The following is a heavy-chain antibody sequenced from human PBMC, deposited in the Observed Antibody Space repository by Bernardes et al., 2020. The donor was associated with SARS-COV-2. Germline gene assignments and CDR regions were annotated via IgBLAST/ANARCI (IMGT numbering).Heavy chain of an antibody. CDR2: ISGSGGST. CDR3: AKDSQSGIQLWLGYFDY. V-gene: IGHV3-23*01. J-gene: IGHJ4*02. CDR1: GFTFSSYA. D-gene: IGHD5-18*01. Sequence: GGSLRLSCAASGFTFSSYAMSWVRQAPGKGLEWVSAISGSGGSTYYADSVKGRFTISRDNSKNTLYLQMNSLRAEDTAVYYCAKDSQSGIQLWLGYFDYWGQGTLVTVSS.